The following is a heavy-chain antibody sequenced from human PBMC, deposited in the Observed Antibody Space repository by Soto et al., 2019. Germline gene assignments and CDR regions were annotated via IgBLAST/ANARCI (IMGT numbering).Heavy chain of an antibody. D-gene: IGHD4-4*01. J-gene: IGHJ4*02. CDR1: GYTFTSYY. CDR3: ARDRPGPPMTTVTKFPLGPPDS. CDR2: INPSGGST. V-gene: IGHV1-46*03. Sequence: ASVKVSCKASGYTFTSYYMHWVRQAPGQGLEWMGIINPSGGSTSYAQKFQGRVTMTRDTSTSTVYMELSSLRSEDTAVYYCARDRPGPPMTTVTKFPLGPPDSWGQGTLVPVAS.